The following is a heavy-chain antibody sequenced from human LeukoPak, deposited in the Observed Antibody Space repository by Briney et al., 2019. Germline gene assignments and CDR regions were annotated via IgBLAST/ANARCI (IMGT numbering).Heavy chain of an antibody. CDR2: MNPDGSEK. CDR1: GFTFSSYW. CDR3: ARDRALYDSRRGYYYTEDDY. J-gene: IGHJ4*02. D-gene: IGHD3-22*01. V-gene: IGHV3-7*01. Sequence: GGSLRLSCAASGFTFSSYWMSWVRQAPGKGLEWVANMNPDGSEKYFLDSVKGRFSISRDNAKSSPYLQMNSLRGDDTAVYYCARDRALYDSRRGYYYTEDDYWGQGTLATVSS.